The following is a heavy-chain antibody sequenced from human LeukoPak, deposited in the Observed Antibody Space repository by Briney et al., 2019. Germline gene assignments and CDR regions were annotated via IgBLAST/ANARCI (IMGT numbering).Heavy chain of an antibody. CDR2: INDSGTT. V-gene: IGHV4-34*01. CDR3: ARRLVDSSDARVGDD. Sequence: SETLSLTCAVYGGSFSGYYWSWIRQPPGEGLQWIGEINDSGTTNCNPSLKSRVTLSIDTSKNQFSLRLSSVTAADTAFYYCARRLVDSSDARVGDDWGQGTLVTVSS. CDR1: GGSFSGYY. J-gene: IGHJ4*02. D-gene: IGHD3-22*01.